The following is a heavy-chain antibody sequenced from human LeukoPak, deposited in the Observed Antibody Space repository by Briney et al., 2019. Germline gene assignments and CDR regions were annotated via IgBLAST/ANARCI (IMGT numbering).Heavy chain of an antibody. V-gene: IGHV3-23*01. CDR1: GFTFSSYA. D-gene: IGHD6-19*01. CDR3: AKDLSIAVTGTVDY. CDR2: VSGSGGST. J-gene: IGHJ4*02. Sequence: PGGSLRLSCAASGFTFSSYAMSWVRQAPGKGLEWVSAVSGSGGSTYYADSVKGRFTTSRDNSKNTLYLQMDSLRAEDTAVYYCAKDLSIAVTGTVDYWGQGTLVTVAS.